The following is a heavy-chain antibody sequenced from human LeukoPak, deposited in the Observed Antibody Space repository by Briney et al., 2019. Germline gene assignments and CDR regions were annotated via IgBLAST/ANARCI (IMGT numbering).Heavy chain of an antibody. CDR1: GGSISSGDYY. V-gene: IGHV4-30-4*01. CDR3: ARGGGRYYFDY. D-gene: IGHD1-26*01. J-gene: IGHJ4*02. CDR2: IYYSGST. Sequence: SETLSLTCTVSGGSISSGDYYWSWIRQPPGKGLEWIGYIYYSGSTYYNPSLKSRVTISVDTSKNQFSLKLSSVTAADTAVYYCARGGGRYYFDYWGQGTLVTVSS.